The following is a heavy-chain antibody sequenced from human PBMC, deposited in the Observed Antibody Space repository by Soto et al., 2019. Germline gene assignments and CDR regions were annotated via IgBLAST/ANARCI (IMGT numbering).Heavy chain of an antibody. J-gene: IGHJ4*02. Sequence: PGGSLRLSCSASGFTFSSYAMHWVRQAPGMGLEYVSAISSNGGSTYYADSVKGRFTISRDNSKNTLYLQMSSLRAEDTAVYYCVKEEITIFGVFSFDYWGQGTLVTVSS. CDR2: ISSNGGST. CDR1: GFTFSSYA. D-gene: IGHD3-3*01. CDR3: VKEEITIFGVFSFDY. V-gene: IGHV3-64D*06.